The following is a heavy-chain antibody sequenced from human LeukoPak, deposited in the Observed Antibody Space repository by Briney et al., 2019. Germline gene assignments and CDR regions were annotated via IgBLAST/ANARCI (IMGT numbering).Heavy chain of an antibody. CDR3: AKDYTYNWNVPNWFDP. J-gene: IGHJ5*02. V-gene: IGHV3-23*01. CDR1: GCTFSSYA. Sequence: PGGSLRLSCAASGCTFSSYAMSWVSQAPGKGLEWVSAISGSGGSTYYADSVKGRFTISRDNSKNTLYLQMNSLRAEDTAVYYCAKDYTYNWNVPNWFDPWGQGTLVTVSS. D-gene: IGHD1-1*01. CDR2: ISGSGGST.